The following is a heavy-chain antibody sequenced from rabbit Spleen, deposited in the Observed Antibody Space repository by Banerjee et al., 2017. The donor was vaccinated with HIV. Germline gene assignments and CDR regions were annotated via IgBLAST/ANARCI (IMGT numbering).Heavy chain of an antibody. V-gene: IGHV1S40*01. CDR3: ARNYVSAFDP. CDR2: IYTGSSGST. CDR1: GFSFSSNYY. D-gene: IGHD1-1*01. J-gene: IGHJ2*01. Sequence: QSLEESGGDLVKPGASLTLTCTASGFSFSSNYYMCWVRQAPGKGLEWIACIYTGSSGSTYYASWAKGRFTISKTSSTTVTLQMTSLTAADTATYFCARNYVSAFDPWGQGTLVTVS.